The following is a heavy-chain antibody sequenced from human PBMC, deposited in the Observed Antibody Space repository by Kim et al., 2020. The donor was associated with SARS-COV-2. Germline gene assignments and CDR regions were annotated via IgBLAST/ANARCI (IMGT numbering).Heavy chain of an antibody. CDR1: GYTFSAYN. CDR3: ARGLAGDPVGFDN. CDR2: ITPNSGVT. V-gene: IGHV1-2*06. D-gene: IGHD1-26*01. Sequence: ASVKVSCRASGYTFSAYNVHWLRQAPGQGLEWMGRITPNSGVTKLAQDFQGRVTLTTDTSISTAYMELSGLISDDTAMYHCARGLAGDPVGFDNWGQGTLVTVSS. J-gene: IGHJ4*02.